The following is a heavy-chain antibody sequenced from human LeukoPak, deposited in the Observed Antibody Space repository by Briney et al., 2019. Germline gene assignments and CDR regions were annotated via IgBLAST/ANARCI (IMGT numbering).Heavy chain of an antibody. J-gene: IGHJ4*02. CDR3: ANFLTPFDY. CDR1: GFTFSSYA. D-gene: IGHD2/OR15-2a*01. CDR2: ISYDGSNK. Sequence: GGSLRLSCAASGFTFSSYAMSWVRQAPGKGLEWVAVISYDGSNKYYADSVKGRFTISRDNSKNTLYLQMNSLRAEDTAVYYCANFLTPFDYWGQGTLVTVSS. V-gene: IGHV3-30*18.